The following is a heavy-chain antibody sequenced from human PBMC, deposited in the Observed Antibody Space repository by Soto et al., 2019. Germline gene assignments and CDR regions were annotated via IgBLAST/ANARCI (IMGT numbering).Heavy chain of an antibody. CDR2: IYWDDDK. D-gene: IGHD6-19*01. CDR1: GFSLNTGGVG. CDR3: ARMVAVAGGPYFDY. Sequence: SGPTLVNPTQTLTLTCTFSGFSLNTGGVGVGWIRQPPGKALEWLALIYWDDDKFYSTSLKTRPTISKDTSKSQVVLTMTNMDPVDTATYYCARMVAVAGGPYFDYWGQGTRVTVSS. V-gene: IGHV2-70*01. J-gene: IGHJ4*02.